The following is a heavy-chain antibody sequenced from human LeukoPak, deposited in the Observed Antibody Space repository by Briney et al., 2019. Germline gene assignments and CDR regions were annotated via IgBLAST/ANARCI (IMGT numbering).Heavy chain of an antibody. CDR3: ARGSWNYVSY. V-gene: IGHV4-34*01. CDR2: INHSGST. D-gene: IGHD1-7*01. CDR1: GGSFSGYY. Sequence: ASETLSLTCAVYGGSFSGYYGSWIRQPPGKGLEWIGEINHSGSTNYNPSLKSRVTISVDTSKNQFSLKLSSVTAADTAVYHCARGSWNYVSYWGQGTLVTVSS. J-gene: IGHJ4*02.